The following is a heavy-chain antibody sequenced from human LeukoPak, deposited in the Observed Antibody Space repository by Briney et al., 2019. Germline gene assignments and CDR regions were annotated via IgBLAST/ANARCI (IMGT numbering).Heavy chain of an antibody. CDR2: ISGDGGDT. J-gene: IGHJ4*02. D-gene: IGHD2-8*01. CDR1: GFTFSSYE. Sequence: GGSLRLSCAASGFTFSSYEMNWVRQAPGKGLEWVSTISGDGGDTYYADSVKGRFTMSRDNSKNTLYLQMNSLRAEDTAVYYCAKSRIVLMVYAMDYWGQGTLVTVSS. V-gene: IGHV3-23*01. CDR3: AKSRIVLMVYAMDY.